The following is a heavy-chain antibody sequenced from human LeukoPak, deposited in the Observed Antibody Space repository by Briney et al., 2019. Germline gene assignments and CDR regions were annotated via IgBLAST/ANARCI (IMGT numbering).Heavy chain of an antibody. J-gene: IGHJ4*02. Sequence: GASVKVSCKASGYTFTSFGFSWVRQAPGQGLEWMGWISTYSGDTIYAQRLQGRVTMTRDTSTSTAYMDLRSLRSDDTAVYYCAKNPYEYYFDYWGQGTLVTVSS. CDR3: AKNPYEYYFDY. CDR1: GYTFTSFG. V-gene: IGHV1-18*01. D-gene: IGHD5-12*01. CDR2: ISTYSGDT.